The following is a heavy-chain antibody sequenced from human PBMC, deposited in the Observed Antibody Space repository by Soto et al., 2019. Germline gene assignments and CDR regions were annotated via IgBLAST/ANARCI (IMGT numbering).Heavy chain of an antibody. CDR2: INHSGST. D-gene: IGHD1-1*01. CDR1: GGSFSGYY. J-gene: IGHJ6*03. Sequence: QVQLQQWGAGLLKPSETLSLTCAVYGGSFSGYYWSWIRQPPGKGLEWIGEINHSGSTNYNPSLKSRVTISVDTSKNQFSLKLSSVTAADTAVYYCATCSARYNWNDVGYYYYMDVWGKGTTVTVSS. V-gene: IGHV4-34*01. CDR3: ATCSARYNWNDVGYYYYMDV.